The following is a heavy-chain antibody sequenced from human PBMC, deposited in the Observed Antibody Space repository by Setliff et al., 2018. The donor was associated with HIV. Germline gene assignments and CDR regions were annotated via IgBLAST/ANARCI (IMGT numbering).Heavy chain of an antibody. Sequence: ASVKVSCKASGYTFTTYAIHWVRQAPGQGLEWMGWINAGSGKTKYSQKFQGRVTISRDTSARTAYMELISLISEDTAVYYCARDIGGWHETETEYFQYWGQGTLVTVSS. D-gene: IGHD6-19*01. J-gene: IGHJ1*01. CDR1: GYTFTTYA. CDR2: INAGSGKT. CDR3: ARDIGGWHETETEYFQY. V-gene: IGHV1-3*01.